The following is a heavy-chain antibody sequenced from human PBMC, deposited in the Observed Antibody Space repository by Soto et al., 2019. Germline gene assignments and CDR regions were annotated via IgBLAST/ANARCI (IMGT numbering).Heavy chain of an antibody. CDR1: GFTFSSYG. D-gene: IGHD3-9*01. Sequence: QVQLVESGGGVVQPGRSLRLSCAASGFTFSSYGMHWVRQAPGKGLEWVAVISYDGSTKYYADSVKGRFTISRDNSKNSLXLXLNSLRAEDTAVYYCAKEGQYYDILTGYRSYYGMDVWGQGTTVTVSS. J-gene: IGHJ6*02. CDR3: AKEGQYYDILTGYRSYYGMDV. CDR2: ISYDGSTK. V-gene: IGHV3-30*18.